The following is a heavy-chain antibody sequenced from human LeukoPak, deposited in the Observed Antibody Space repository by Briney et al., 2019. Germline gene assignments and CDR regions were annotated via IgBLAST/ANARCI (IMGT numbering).Heavy chain of an antibody. CDR1: GFTFSSYG. J-gene: IGHJ3*02. Sequence: GGSLRLSCAASGFTFSSYGMHWVRQAPGKGLEWVAVISYDGSNKYYADSVKGRFTISRDNSKNTLYLQMNSLRVEDTAVYYCARDSGLGAFDIWGQGTMVTVSS. CDR2: ISYDGSNK. D-gene: IGHD1-14*01. V-gene: IGHV3-30*03. CDR3: ARDSGLGAFDI.